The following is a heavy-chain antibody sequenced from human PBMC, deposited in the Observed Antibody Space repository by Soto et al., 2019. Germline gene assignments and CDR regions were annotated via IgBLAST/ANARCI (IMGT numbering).Heavy chain of an antibody. CDR3: ARDFPFYYGMDV. Sequence: GGSLRLSCTGSGFTFGDYGMTWVRQAPGKGLEWVANIKQDGGERNYLDSVKGRFTISRDNAENSLFLQMNSLRAEDTAVYYCARDFPFYYGMDVWGQGTTVTVSS. D-gene: IGHD3-16*01. CDR2: IKQDGGER. J-gene: IGHJ6*02. CDR1: GFTFGDYG. V-gene: IGHV3-7*01.